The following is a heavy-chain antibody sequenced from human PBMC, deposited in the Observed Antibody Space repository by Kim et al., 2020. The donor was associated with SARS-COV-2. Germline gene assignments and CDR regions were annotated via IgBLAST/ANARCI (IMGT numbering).Heavy chain of an antibody. J-gene: IGHJ4*02. D-gene: IGHD3-16*01. V-gene: IGHV4-61*08. Sequence: SETLSLTCTVSGGSVSRGGDYWSWIRQPPGKGLEWIGYISDRGNTNYSPPIKSRVTISVDRSMNQFSLKLDSVTAADTAVYYCARSHGGYWGQGTLVTVSS. CDR1: GGSVSRGGDY. CDR2: ISDRGNT. CDR3: ARSHGGY.